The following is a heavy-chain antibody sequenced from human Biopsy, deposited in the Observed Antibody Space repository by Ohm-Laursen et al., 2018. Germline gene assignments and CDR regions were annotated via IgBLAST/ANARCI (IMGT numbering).Heavy chain of an antibody. J-gene: IGHJ4*02. CDR2: IIPILHVP. CDR1: GGTFSNYG. V-gene: IGHV1-69*04. Sequence: SVKVSCKAPGGTFSNYGVSWVRQAPGQGLEWMGRIIPILHVPTYAQSFQGRVTISADKSTSTAYMELSGLRSEDTAVYYCASLEDRTFDKWGQGTLVTVSS. CDR3: ASLEDRTFDK.